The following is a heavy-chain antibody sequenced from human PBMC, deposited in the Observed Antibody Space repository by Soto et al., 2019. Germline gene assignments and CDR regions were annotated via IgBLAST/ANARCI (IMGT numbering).Heavy chain of an antibody. CDR3: AREGLKNPRYFDY. Sequence: GGSLRLSCAASGFTFSSYWMSWVRQAPGKGLEWVANIKQDGSEKYYVDSVKGRFTISRDNAKNSLYLQMNSLRAEDTAVYSCAREGLKNPRYFDYWGQGTLVTVSS. CDR1: GFTFSSYW. J-gene: IGHJ4*02. CDR2: IKQDGSEK. V-gene: IGHV3-7*01.